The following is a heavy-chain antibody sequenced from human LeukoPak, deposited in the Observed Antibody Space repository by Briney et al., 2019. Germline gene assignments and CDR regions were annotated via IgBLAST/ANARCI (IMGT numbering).Heavy chain of an antibody. CDR3: ATYSYDSSGYSRGFDY. CDR1: GFTFSDYY. J-gene: IGHJ4*02. CDR2: ISSSASTI. Sequence: GESLRLSCAASGFTFSDYYMSWIRQAPGKGLEWVSYISSSASTIYYADSVKGRFTISRDNAKNSLYLQMNSLRAEDTAVYYCATYSYDSSGYSRGFDYWGQGTLVTVSS. V-gene: IGHV3-11*04. D-gene: IGHD3-22*01.